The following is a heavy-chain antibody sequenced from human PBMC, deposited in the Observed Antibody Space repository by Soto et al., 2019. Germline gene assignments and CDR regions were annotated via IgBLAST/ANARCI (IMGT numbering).Heavy chain of an antibody. CDR3: ARLAYSSRGGQFFDY. CDR2: IYYSGDT. CDR1: GDSISSGGYH. D-gene: IGHD6-13*01. Sequence: QVQLQESGPGLVEPSQTLSLTCNVSGDSISSGGYHWSWIRQHPGKGLEWIVYIYYSGDTYYNPSLKGRVAISVHTSKKQFALNLSSATAADTAVYYCARLAYSSRGGQFFDYWGQGVLVTVS. J-gene: IGHJ4*02. V-gene: IGHV4-31*03.